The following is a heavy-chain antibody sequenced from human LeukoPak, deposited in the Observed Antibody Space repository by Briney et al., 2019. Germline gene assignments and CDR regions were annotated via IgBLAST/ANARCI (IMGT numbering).Heavy chain of an antibody. V-gene: IGHV4-38-2*01. Sequence: SETLSLTCAVSGYSISSGYYWGWIRQPPGKGLEWIGSIYHSGSTYYNPSLKSRVTISVDTSKNQFSLKLSSVTAADTAVYYCARYSSSWYYFDYWGQGTLVTVSS. J-gene: IGHJ4*02. CDR2: IYHSGST. CDR1: GYSISSGYY. CDR3: ARYSSSWYYFDY. D-gene: IGHD6-13*01.